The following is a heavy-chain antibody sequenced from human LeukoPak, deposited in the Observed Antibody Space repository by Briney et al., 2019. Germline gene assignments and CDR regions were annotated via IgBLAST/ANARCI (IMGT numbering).Heavy chain of an antibody. Sequence: ASVKVSCKASGYTFTSYGISWVRQAPGQGLEWMGWISAYNGNTNYAQKLQGRVTMTTDTSTSTAYMELRSLRSDDTAVYYCARLYYDSSGYYYTDYWGQGTLVTVSS. D-gene: IGHD3-22*01. J-gene: IGHJ4*02. CDR3: ARLYYDSSGYYYTDY. CDR1: GYTFTSYG. V-gene: IGHV1-18*01. CDR2: ISAYNGNT.